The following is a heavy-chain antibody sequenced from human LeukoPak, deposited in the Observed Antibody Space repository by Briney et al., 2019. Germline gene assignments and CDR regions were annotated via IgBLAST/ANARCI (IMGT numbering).Heavy chain of an antibody. CDR1: GGSISSYY. D-gene: IGHD6-19*01. V-gene: IGHV4-4*07. CDR3: ARFRIAVAAIYFDY. CDR2: IYTSGST. Sequence: SETLSLTCTVSGGSISSYYWSWIRQPAGKGLEWIGRIYTSGSTNYNPSLKSRVTMSVDTSKNQFSLKLSSVTAADTAVYYCARFRIAVAAIYFDYWGRGTLVTVSS. J-gene: IGHJ4*02.